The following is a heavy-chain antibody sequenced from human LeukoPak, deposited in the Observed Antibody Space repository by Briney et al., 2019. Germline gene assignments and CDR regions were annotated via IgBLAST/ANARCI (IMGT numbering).Heavy chain of an antibody. D-gene: IGHD6-13*01. CDR3: ARVRIEQQGIDD. J-gene: IGHJ4*01. V-gene: IGHV4-39*07. CDR1: GGSISSSSYY. CDR2: IYYSGST. Sequence: PSETLSLTCTVYGGSISSSSYYWGWIRQPPGKGLEWIGSIYYSGSTYYNPSLKSRVTISVDTSKNQFSLKLSSVTAADTAVYYCARVRIEQQGIDDWGQGTLVTVSS.